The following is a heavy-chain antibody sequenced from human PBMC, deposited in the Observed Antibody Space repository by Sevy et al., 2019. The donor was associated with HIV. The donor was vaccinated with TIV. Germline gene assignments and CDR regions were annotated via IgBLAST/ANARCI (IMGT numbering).Heavy chain of an antibody. CDR1: GGSISSGGYS. CDR3: ARSRRNTVTTGDYYYGMDV. CDR2: IYHSEST. V-gene: IGHV4-30-2*01. J-gene: IGHJ6*02. D-gene: IGHD4-4*01. Sequence: SETLSLTCAVSGGSISSGGYSWSWIRQPPGKGLEWIGYIYHSESTYYNPSLKSRVTISVDRSKNQFSLKLSSVTAADTAVYYCARSRRNTVTTGDYYYGMDVWGQGTTVTVSS.